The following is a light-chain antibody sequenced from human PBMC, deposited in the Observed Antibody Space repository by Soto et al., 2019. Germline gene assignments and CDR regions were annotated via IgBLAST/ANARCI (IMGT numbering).Light chain of an antibody. J-gene: IGKJ1*01. CDR3: QHYNSYSEA. CDR1: QSISSW. Sequence: DIRMTQSPATLSASVGDRVTITCRASQSISSWLAWYQQKPGKAPKLLIYKASSLESGVPSRFSGSGSGTEFTLTISSLQPDDFATYYCQHYNSYSEAFAQGTKVDI. V-gene: IGKV1-5*03. CDR2: KAS.